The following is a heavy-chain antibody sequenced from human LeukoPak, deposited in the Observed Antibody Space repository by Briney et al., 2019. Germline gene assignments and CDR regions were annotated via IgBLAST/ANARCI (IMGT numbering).Heavy chain of an antibody. CDR3: AKAPSGSYQIDAFDI. CDR2: IKQDGSEK. CDR1: EFSFSNFW. D-gene: IGHD1-26*01. V-gene: IGHV3-7*03. Sequence: GGSLRLSCVASEFSFSNFWMSWVRQAPGKGLEWVAIIKQDGSEKNYVDSVKGRFTVSRDNAKNSLYLQMNSLRAEDMALYYCAKAPSGSYQIDAFDIWGQGTMVTVSS. J-gene: IGHJ3*02.